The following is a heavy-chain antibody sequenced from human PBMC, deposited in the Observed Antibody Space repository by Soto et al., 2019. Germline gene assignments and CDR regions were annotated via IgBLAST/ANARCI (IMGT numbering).Heavy chain of an antibody. CDR2: MYNTGST. CDR1: GGSISSYY. V-gene: IGHV4-59*01. Sequence: QVRLQESGPGLVKPSETLSLTCTVSGGSISSYYWSWIRQPPGKGLEWIGYMYNTGSTIYNPSLKRRVTISVDTSKNQFFLKLNSVTAADTAVYYCARDLWGYCGADCYPLDVWGQGTMVTVSS. J-gene: IGHJ6*02. CDR3: ARDLWGYCGADCYPLDV. D-gene: IGHD2-21*02.